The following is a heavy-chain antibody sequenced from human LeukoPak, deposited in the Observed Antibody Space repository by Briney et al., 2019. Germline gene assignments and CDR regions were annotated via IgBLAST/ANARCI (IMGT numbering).Heavy chain of an antibody. V-gene: IGHV3-48*01. J-gene: IGHJ4*02. D-gene: IGHD1-1*01. CDR2: IGIDSGNT. CDR3: ARDYRYAFDN. Sequence: GGSLRLSCAASGFTFSDYSMNWVRQAPGKGLEWISYIGIDSGNTNYADSVKGRFTIPGDKAKNSLYLQMNSLRVEDTAVYYCARDYRYAFDNWGQGTLVTVSS. CDR1: GFTFSDYS.